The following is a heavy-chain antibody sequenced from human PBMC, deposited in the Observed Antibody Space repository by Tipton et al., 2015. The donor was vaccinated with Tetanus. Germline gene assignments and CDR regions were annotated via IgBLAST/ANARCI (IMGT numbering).Heavy chain of an antibody. CDR3: ARGIGYCSGGSCYSDY. V-gene: IGHV5-51*01. CDR2: IYPGDSDT. Sequence: QLVQSGAEVKKPGESLKISCKGSGYSFTSYWIGWVRQMPGKGLEWMGIIYPGDSDTRYSPSFQGQVPISADKSISTAYLQWSSLKASDPAMYYCARGIGYCSGGSCYSDYWGQGTLVTVSS. J-gene: IGHJ4*02. D-gene: IGHD2-15*01. CDR1: GYSFTSYW.